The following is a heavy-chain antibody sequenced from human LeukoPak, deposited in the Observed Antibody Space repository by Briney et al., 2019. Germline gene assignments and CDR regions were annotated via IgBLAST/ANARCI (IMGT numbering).Heavy chain of an antibody. D-gene: IGHD3-3*01. Sequence: GGSLRLSCAASGFPFINYWMHWARQAPGKGLVWVSRINSDGSSTSYADSVKGRFTISRDNAKNTLYLQMNSLRAEDTAVYYCARASIFGVVSDLDVWGQGTTVTVSS. V-gene: IGHV3-74*01. CDR2: INSDGSST. CDR3: ARASIFGVVSDLDV. CDR1: GFPFINYW. J-gene: IGHJ6*02.